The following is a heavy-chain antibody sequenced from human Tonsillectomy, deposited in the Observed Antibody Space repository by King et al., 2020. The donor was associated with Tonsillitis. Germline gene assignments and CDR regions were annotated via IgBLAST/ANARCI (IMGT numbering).Heavy chain of an antibody. CDR1: GFTFSNYA. Sequence: VQLVESGGGLVQPGGSLRLSCAASGFTFSNYAMSWVRQAPGKGLEWVSAITCSGGSTYYADSVKGRFTIARDNSKNTLYLQMNSLRAEDTAVYYGAKDDAAANFQHWGQGTLVTVSS. J-gene: IGHJ1*01. CDR3: AKDDAAANFQH. D-gene: IGHD6-13*01. V-gene: IGHV3-23*04. CDR2: ITCSGGST.